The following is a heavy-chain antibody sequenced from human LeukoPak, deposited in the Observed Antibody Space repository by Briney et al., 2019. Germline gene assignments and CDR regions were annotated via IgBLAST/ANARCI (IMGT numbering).Heavy chain of an antibody. J-gene: IGHJ3*02. CDR1: GGSINNGGYS. D-gene: IGHD3-22*01. V-gene: IGHV4-30-2*01. CDR3: ARVPFDYYDSDDYYYHDAFDI. Sequence: PSETLSLTCAVSGGSINNGGYSWSWMRQPPGKGLEWIGYIYHSESTYYNPSLKNRVTISIDRSKNQLSLNLSSVTAADTAVYYCARVPFDYYDSDDYYYHDAFDIWGQGTMVTVSS. CDR2: IYHSEST.